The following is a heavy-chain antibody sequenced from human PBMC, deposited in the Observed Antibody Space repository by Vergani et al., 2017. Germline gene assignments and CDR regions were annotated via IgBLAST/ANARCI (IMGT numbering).Heavy chain of an antibody. CDR2: IYYSGST. J-gene: IGHJ5*02. D-gene: IGHD6-19*01. Sequence: QVQLQESGPGLVKPSETLSLTCTVSGGSISSYYWSWIRQPPGKGLEWIGYIYYSGSTNYNPSLKSRVTISVDTSKNQFSLKLSSVTAADTAVYYCARDLSSGGGWFDPWGQGILVTVSS. CDR1: GGSISSYY. CDR3: ARDLSSGGGWFDP. V-gene: IGHV4-59*12.